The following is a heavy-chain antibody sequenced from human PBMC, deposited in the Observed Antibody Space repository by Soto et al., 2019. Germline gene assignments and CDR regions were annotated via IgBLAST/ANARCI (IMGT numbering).Heavy chain of an antibody. J-gene: IGHJ4*01. V-gene: IGHV4-39*01. CDR3: FGVMAATLDY. D-gene: IGHD2-21*02. CDR2: LYYRGAT. CDR1: GGSIKNTNYH. Sequence: SETLSLTCSVSGGSIKNTNYHWGWIRQPPGKGLEWIGTLYYRGATDYNPSLKTRVTISVDTSKNLLSLNLSSVTAEDTAVYYCFGVMAATLDYWGQGTLVTVSS.